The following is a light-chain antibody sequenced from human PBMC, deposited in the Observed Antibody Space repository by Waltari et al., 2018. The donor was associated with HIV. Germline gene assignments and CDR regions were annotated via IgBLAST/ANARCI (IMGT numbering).Light chain of an antibody. V-gene: IGLV1-47*01. CDR2: RND. Sequence: SVLTQPPSASGTPGQRVTISCSGSTSNIGSNYVFWYQHLPGAAPKLLIHRNDSRPSGVPDRFSASTAGTSASLAISGLRSEDEADYYCVAWDDSLRGVLFGGGTKVAVL. CDR1: TSNIGSNY. J-gene: IGLJ2*01. CDR3: VAWDDSLRGVL.